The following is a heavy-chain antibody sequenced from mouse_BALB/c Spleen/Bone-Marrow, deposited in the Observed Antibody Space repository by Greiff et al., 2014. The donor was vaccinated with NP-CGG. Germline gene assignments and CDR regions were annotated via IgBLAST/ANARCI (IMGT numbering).Heavy chain of an antibody. CDR3: ASGYYGGSFAY. D-gene: IGHD1-2*01. CDR2: ISYDGSN. CDR1: GYSITSGYY. Sequence: EVQVVESGPGLVKPSQSLSLTCSVTGYSITSGYYWNWIRQFPGNKLEWMGCISYDGSNNYNPSLKNRISITRDTSKNQFFLKLSSVTTEDTASYYCASGYYGGSFAYWGQGTLVTVSA. J-gene: IGHJ3*01. V-gene: IGHV3-6*02.